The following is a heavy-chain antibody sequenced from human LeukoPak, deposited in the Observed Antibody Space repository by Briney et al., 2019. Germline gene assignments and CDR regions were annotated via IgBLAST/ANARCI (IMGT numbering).Heavy chain of an antibody. Sequence: PSETLSLTCAVSGGSISSSSYFWGWVRQPPGKGLEWIGIIYYSGSAYYNPSLKSRVTISVDTSNNQFSLKLNSVTAADTAFYYCARHPTSSYYFDYWSQGTLVTVSS. CDR3: ARHPTSSYYFDY. CDR1: GGSISSSSYF. J-gene: IGHJ4*02. CDR2: IYYSGSA. V-gene: IGHV4-39*01.